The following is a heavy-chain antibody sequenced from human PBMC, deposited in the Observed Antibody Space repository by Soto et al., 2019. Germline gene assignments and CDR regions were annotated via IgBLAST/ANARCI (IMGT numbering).Heavy chain of an antibody. Sequence: GGSLRLSCAASGFTFSSYGMHWVRQAPGKWLEWVAVISYDGSNKYYADSVKGRFTISRDNSKNTLYLQMNSLRAEDTAVYYCAKEAGGDFAAEIDYYYGMDVWGQGXTVTVSS. CDR1: GFTFSSYG. D-gene: IGHD2-21*02. V-gene: IGHV3-30*18. J-gene: IGHJ6*02. CDR2: ISYDGSNK. CDR3: AKEAGGDFAAEIDYYYGMDV.